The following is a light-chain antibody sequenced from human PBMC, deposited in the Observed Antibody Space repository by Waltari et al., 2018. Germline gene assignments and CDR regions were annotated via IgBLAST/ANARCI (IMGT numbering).Light chain of an antibody. CDR1: QSLTKRY. J-gene: IGKJ2*01. V-gene: IGKV3-20*01. CDR3: QQYGSSVMYT. CDR2: GAS. Sequence: CRTSQSLTKRYLAWYQQKPGQAPRLLIYGASSRAAGIPDRFSGSGSGTDFTLTISRLEPEDFAVYYCQQYGSSVMYTFGQGTKLEIK.